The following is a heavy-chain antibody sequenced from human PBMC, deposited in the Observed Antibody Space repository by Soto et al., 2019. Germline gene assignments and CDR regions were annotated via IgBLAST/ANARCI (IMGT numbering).Heavy chain of an antibody. D-gene: IGHD3-10*01. CDR1: GITFSGYW. Sequence: EVQLVESGGGLVQPGGSLRLSCAASGITFSGYWMHWVRQAPGKGLVWVSRINTDGSRTSYADSVKGRFTISRDNAKNTVYLQMNSLRAEETAVYYCARVKSGSYDWFDPWGQGTLVTVSS. CDR3: ARVKSGSYDWFDP. J-gene: IGHJ5*02. CDR2: INTDGSRT. V-gene: IGHV3-74*01.